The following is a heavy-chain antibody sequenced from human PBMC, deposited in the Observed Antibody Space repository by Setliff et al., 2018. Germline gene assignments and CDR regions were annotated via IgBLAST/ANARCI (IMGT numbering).Heavy chain of an antibody. CDR2: ISGDGRNT. D-gene: IGHD3-22*01. Sequence: SLRLSCAASGFTFSSYRMHWVRQAPVKGLEWVASISGDGRNTYYAASVKGRFTISRDNSRNAMYLQVRSLRIDDTAAYYCARDGAHSGYLTPRYYYYMDVWGKGTTVTVSS. CDR1: GFTFSSYR. V-gene: IGHV3-30*04. CDR3: ARDGAHSGYLTPRYYYYMDV. J-gene: IGHJ6*03.